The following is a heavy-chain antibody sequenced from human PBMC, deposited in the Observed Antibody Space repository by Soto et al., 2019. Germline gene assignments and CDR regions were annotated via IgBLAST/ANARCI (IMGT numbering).Heavy chain of an antibody. D-gene: IGHD1-1*01. J-gene: IGHJ4*02. Sequence: ASVNVSCKSSGYTLTNYPIHWVRQAPGQRLEWMGWINAGNGNTKYSQKFQGRVTITRDTSASTAYMELSSLRSEDTAVYYCARDDNWADYWGQGTLVTVSS. V-gene: IGHV1-3*01. CDR2: INAGNGNT. CDR3: ARDDNWADY. CDR1: GYTLTNYP.